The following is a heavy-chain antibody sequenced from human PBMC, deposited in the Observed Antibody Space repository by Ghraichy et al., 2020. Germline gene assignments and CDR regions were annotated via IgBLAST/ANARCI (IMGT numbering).Heavy chain of an antibody. V-gene: IGHV4-31*03. D-gene: IGHD6-19*01. CDR1: SGSFSSGVYY. CDR2: IHYSGST. CDR3: ARAGSSGWYEYAFDI. Sequence: SETLSLTCSVSSGSFSSGVYYWGWIRQRPGTGLEWIGYIHYSGSTYYNPSLKSRVSISMDTSKNQFTLNLSSVTAADTAVYYCARAGSSGWYEYAFDIWGQGTMVTVSP. J-gene: IGHJ3*02.